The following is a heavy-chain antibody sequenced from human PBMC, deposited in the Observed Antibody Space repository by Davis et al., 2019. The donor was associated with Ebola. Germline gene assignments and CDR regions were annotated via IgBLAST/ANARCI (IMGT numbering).Heavy chain of an antibody. CDR1: GGSFSGYY. Sequence: PSETLSLTCAVYGGSFSGYYWSWIRQLPGKGLEWIGEINHSGSTNYNPSLKSRVTISVDTSKNQFSLKLSSVTAADTAVYYCARGTRGWSSKYYYGMDVWGKGTTVTVSS. D-gene: IGHD6-19*01. V-gene: IGHV4-34*01. CDR2: INHSGST. CDR3: ARGTRGWSSKYYYGMDV. J-gene: IGHJ6*04.